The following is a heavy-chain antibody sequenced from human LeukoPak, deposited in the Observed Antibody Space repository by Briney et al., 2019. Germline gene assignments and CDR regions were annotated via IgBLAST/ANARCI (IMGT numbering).Heavy chain of an antibody. CDR3: ARREQQPYYFDY. CDR2: IYYSGST. V-gene: IGHV4-39*01. CDR1: GGSISSSSYY. J-gene: IGHJ4*02. Sequence: SETLSLTCTVSGGSISSSSYYWGWIRQPPGKGLEWIGSIYYSGSTYYNPSLKSRVTISVDTSKNQFSMKLSSVTAADEAVYYCARREQQPYYFDYWGQGTLVTVSS. D-gene: IGHD6-13*01.